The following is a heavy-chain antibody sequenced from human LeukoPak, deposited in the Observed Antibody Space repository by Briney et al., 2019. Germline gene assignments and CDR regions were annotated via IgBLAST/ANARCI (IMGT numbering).Heavy chain of an antibody. D-gene: IGHD1-7*01. V-gene: IGHV3-15*04. Sequence: GGSLRLSCAASGFTFNYAWMSWVRQVPGKGLEWVGQTVSEIDGGTTDYATPVKGRFTISRDDSKSTLYLQMNSLKIEDTAVYYCTTDEDWNYARKDVWGQGATVIVS. CDR1: GFTFNYAW. CDR2: TVSEIDGGTT. J-gene: IGHJ6*02. CDR3: TTDEDWNYARKDV.